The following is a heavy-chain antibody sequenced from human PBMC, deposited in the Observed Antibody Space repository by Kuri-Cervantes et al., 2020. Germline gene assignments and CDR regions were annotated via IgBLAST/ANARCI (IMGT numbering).Heavy chain of an antibody. CDR1: GFTFSNYG. D-gene: IGHD2-2*01. Sequence: GGSLRLSCVASGFTFSNYGIHWVRQAPGKGLEWVAVISYDETNKFYGDSVKGRFTISRDNAKNSLYLQMNSLRAEDTAVYYCAKGYCSSTSCSRYYYYYMDVWGKGTTVTVSS. CDR3: AKGYCSSTSCSRYYYYYMDV. V-gene: IGHV3-30*18. J-gene: IGHJ6*03. CDR2: ISYDETNK.